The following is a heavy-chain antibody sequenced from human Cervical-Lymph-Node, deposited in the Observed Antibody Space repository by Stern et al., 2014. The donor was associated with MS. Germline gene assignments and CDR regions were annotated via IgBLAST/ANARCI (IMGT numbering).Heavy chain of an antibody. CDR2: ICAYNGKT. V-gene: IGHV1-18*01. J-gene: IGHJ4*02. CDR1: GYTFTSYG. CDR3: ARAAYFYETSAYYANTF. D-gene: IGHD3-22*01. Sequence: VQLVESGAEVKKPGASVKVSCKASGYTFTSYGISWVRQAPGQGLEWMGWICAYNGKTNYAQRFTGSVSVTSDHYTSTASMEQRSLRSDDTAVYYCARAAYFYETSAYYANTFWGQGTLVTVSS.